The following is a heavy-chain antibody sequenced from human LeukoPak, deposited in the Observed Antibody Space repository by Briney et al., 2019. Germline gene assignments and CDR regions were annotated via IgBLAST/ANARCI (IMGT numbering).Heavy chain of an antibody. Sequence: SETLSLTCTVSGVSISGTSYYWGWIRQPPGEGLEWIGSVYYSGTTYYNPSLKSRVTISVDTSKNQFSLKLSSVTAADSAVYYCARGRYCSSTNCYGNWFDPWGQGTLVTVSS. J-gene: IGHJ5*02. CDR1: GVSISGTSYY. CDR3: ARGRYCSSTNCYGNWFDP. CDR2: VYYSGTT. V-gene: IGHV4-39*01. D-gene: IGHD2-2*01.